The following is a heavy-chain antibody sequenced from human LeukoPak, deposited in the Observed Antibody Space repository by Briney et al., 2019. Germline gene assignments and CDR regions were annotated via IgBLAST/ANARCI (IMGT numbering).Heavy chain of an antibody. J-gene: IGHJ4*02. D-gene: IGHD3-10*01. CDR1: GFTFSTYA. CDR3: AREDLGSSRGMVGSWYYFDY. V-gene: IGHV3-30*04. CDR2: ISYDGSNK. Sequence: PGGSLRLSCAASGFTFSTYAMHWVRQAPGKGLEWVAIISYDGSNKYYVDSVKGRFTISRDNSKNTLYLQMNRLRAEDTAVYHCAREDLGSSRGMVGSWYYFDYWGQGTLVTVSS.